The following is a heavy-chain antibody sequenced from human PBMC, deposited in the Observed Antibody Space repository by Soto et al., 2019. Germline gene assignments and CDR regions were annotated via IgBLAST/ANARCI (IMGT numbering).Heavy chain of an antibody. V-gene: IGHV1-24*01. Sequence: ASVKVSCKVSGYTLTYLSMHWVRQAPGKGLEWMGGFDPEDGETIYAQKFQGRVTMTEDTSTDTAYMELSSLRSEDTAVYYCATDGSAWRQLEVYYFDYWGQGTLVTVSS. D-gene: IGHD6-6*01. CDR1: GYTLTYLS. CDR2: FDPEDGET. CDR3: ATDGSAWRQLEVYYFDY. J-gene: IGHJ4*02.